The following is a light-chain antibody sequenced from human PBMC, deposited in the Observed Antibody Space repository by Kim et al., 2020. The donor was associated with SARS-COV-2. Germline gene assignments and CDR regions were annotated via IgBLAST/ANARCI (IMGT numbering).Light chain of an antibody. CDR1: KLGDKY. CDR3: QAWDSMHDVV. Sequence: SYELTQPPSVSVSPGQTASITCSGDKLGDKYACWYQQKPGQSPVLVIYQDSKRPSGIPERFSGSNSGNTATLTISGTQAMDEADYYCQAWDSMHDVVFGGGTQLTVL. V-gene: IGLV3-1*01. CDR2: QDS. J-gene: IGLJ2*01.